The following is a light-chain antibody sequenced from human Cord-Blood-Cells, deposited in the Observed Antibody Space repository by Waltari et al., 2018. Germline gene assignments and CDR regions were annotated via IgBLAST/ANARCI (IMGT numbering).Light chain of an antibody. Sequence: DIVMTQSPDSLAVSLGERATINCKSSQSVLYSSNNKNYLAWYQQKPGQLHKLLIYWASTRESGVPDRFSGSGSGKDFTLTISSLQAEDVAVYYCQQYYSTPLTFGGGTKVEIK. CDR1: QSVLYSSNNKNY. V-gene: IGKV4-1*01. J-gene: IGKJ4*01. CDR2: WAS. CDR3: QQYYSTPLT.